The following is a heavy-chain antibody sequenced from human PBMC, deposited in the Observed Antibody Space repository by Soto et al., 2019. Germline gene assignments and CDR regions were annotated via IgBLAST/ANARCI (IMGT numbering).Heavy chain of an antibody. J-gene: IGHJ4*02. V-gene: IGHV3-30-3*01. D-gene: IGHD3-22*01. CDR2: ISYDGSNK. CDR1: GFTFSSYA. CDR3: ARDRSVGYYDSSGYYRRPYFDY. Sequence: QVQLVESGGGVVQPGRSLRLSCAASGFTFSSYAMHWVRQAPGKGLEWVAVISYDGSNKYYADSVKGRFTISRDNSKNTLYLQMNSLRAEDTAVYYCARDRSVGYYDSSGYYRRPYFDYWGQGTLVTVSS.